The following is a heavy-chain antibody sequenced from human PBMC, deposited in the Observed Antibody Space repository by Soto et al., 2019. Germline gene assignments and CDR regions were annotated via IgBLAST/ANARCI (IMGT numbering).Heavy chain of an antibody. D-gene: IGHD1-1*01. CDR3: AKEGEARYLDL. V-gene: IGHV3-72*01. CDR1: GFRFSDHY. Sequence: EVQLVESGGSWDQSGGSLRLSCAASGFRFSDHYMDWVRQAPGKGLEWVGRSKANHQNFATEYAASVKGRLTISRDVSHNSVHLQMDSLQPEDTAVYFCAKEGEARYLDLWGQGTLVTVSS. J-gene: IGHJ5*02. CDR2: SKANHQNFAT.